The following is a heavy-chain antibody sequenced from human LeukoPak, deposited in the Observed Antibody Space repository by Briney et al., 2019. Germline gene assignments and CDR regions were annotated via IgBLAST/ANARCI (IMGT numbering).Heavy chain of an antibody. D-gene: IGHD3-22*01. CDR1: GYIFTGYY. CDR3: AGEDNSSGYRPFDI. Sequence: ASVKVSCKATGYIFTGYYIHWVRQAPGQGLEWMGRINPNNGGTNYAQKFQGRVTMTRDMSMSTAYMELSRLRSDDTAVYYCAGEDNSSGYRPFDIWGQGTMVTVPS. V-gene: IGHV1-2*06. CDR2: INPNNGGT. J-gene: IGHJ3*02.